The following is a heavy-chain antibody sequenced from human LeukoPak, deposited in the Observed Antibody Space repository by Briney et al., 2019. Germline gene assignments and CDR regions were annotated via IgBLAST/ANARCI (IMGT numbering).Heavy chain of an antibody. V-gene: IGHV4-59*01. Sequence: SETLSLTCTVSGGSISSYYWSWIRQPPGKGLEWIGYIYYSGSTNYNPSLKSRVTISVDTSKNQFSLKLSSVTAADTAVYYCARPRLTNRWFDPWGQGTLVTVSS. CDR1: GGSISSYY. CDR2: IYYSGST. J-gene: IGHJ5*02. D-gene: IGHD2-8*01. CDR3: ARPRLTNRWFDP.